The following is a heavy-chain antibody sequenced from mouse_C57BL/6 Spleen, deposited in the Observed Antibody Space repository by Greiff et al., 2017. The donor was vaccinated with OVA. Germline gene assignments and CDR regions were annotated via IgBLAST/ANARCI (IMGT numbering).Heavy chain of an antibody. CDR3: ARDHYDYAAY. D-gene: IGHD2-4*01. CDR1: GFTFSSYA. Sequence: EVKLMESGGGLVKPGGSLKLSCAASGFTFSSYAMSWVRQTPEKRLEWVATISDGGSYTYYPDNVKGRFTISRDNAKNNLYLQMSHLKSEDTAMYYCARDHYDYAAYWGQGTLVTVSA. V-gene: IGHV5-4*01. CDR2: ISDGGSYT. J-gene: IGHJ3*01.